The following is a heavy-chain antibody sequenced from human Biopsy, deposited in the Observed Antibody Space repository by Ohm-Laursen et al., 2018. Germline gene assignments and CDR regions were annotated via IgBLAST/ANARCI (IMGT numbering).Heavy chain of an antibody. CDR2: VYYSGST. V-gene: IGHV4-39*01. D-gene: IGHD3-3*01. J-gene: IGHJ4*02. CDR1: GGSISSRNHY. CDR3: ARHSLDDFWSGAHYYFDY. Sequence: SETFSLTCSVSGGSISSRNHYWGWLRQPPGKGLEWFGHVYYSGSTFYNSSLESRVTVSVDTSKNQFHLRLTSMSASDTAVYYCARHSLDDFWSGAHYYFDYWGLGTLVTVSS.